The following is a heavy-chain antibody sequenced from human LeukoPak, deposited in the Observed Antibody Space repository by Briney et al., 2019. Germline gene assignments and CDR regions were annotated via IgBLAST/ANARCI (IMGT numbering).Heavy chain of an antibody. CDR1: GYSISSGYY. CDR3: AGDLIGYHKFDY. D-gene: IGHD2-2*01. Sequence: SETLSLTCTVSGYSISSGYYWGWIRQPPGKGLEWIGSIYHSGSTYYNPSLKSRVTISVDTSKNQFSLKLSSVTAADTAVYYCAGDLIGYHKFDYWGQGTLVTVSS. J-gene: IGHJ4*02. V-gene: IGHV4-38-2*02. CDR2: IYHSGST.